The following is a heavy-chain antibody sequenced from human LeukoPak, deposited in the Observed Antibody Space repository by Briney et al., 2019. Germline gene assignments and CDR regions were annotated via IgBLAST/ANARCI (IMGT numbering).Heavy chain of an antibody. J-gene: IGHJ4*02. CDR3: ARDGGTGATGDY. CDR1: GYTFTGYY. V-gene: IGHV1-18*04. CDR2: ISAYNGNT. D-gene: IGHD3/OR15-3a*01. Sequence: ASVKVSCKASGYTFTGYYMHWVRQAPGQGLEWMGWISAYNGNTNYAQKLQGRVTMTTDTSTSTAYMELRSLRSDDTAVYYCARDGGTGATGDYWGQGTLVTVSS.